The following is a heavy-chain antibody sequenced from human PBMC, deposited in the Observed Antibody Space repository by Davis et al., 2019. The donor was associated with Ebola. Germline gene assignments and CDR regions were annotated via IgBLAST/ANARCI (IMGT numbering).Heavy chain of an antibody. J-gene: IGHJ4*02. CDR2: IYPGDSDT. V-gene: IGHV5-51*01. Sequence: GESLKISCRGSGYSFTTYWIGWVRQMPGKGLEWMGIIYPGDSDTRYSPSFQGQVTISADTSISTAYLQWNSLKASDTALYYCARGPLFCTGGVCYTGFFDYWGQGTLVTVSS. CDR1: GYSFTTYW. D-gene: IGHD2-8*02. CDR3: ARGPLFCTGGVCYTGFFDY.